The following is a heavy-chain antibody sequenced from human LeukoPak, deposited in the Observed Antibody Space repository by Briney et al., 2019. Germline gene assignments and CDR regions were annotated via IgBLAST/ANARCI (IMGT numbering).Heavy chain of an antibody. J-gene: IGHJ4*02. Sequence: SETLSLTCTVSAGTISSYYWNCVRQPPGKGLEWIGYIHYSGSTKYNPSLKSRVTISVDTSKNQFSLKLSSVTAADTAVYYCARWYSSGWAFDYWGQGTLVTVSS. CDR3: ARWYSSGWAFDY. D-gene: IGHD6-19*01. CDR2: IHYSGST. V-gene: IGHV4-59*08. CDR1: AGTISSYY.